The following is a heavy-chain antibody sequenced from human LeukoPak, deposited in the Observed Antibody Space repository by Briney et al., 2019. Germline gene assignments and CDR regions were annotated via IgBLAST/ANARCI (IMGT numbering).Heavy chain of an antibody. J-gene: IGHJ3*02. V-gene: IGHV1-18*01. CDR3: ARDRADAFDI. CDR1: GYTFTNFG. Sequence: ASVKVSCKASGYTFTNFGISWVRQAPGQGLEWMGWITPYNGNTNYAQKLQGRVTLTTDTSTSTAYMELRSLRSGDTAVYYCARDRADAFDIWGQGTMVTVSS. CDR2: ITPYNGNT.